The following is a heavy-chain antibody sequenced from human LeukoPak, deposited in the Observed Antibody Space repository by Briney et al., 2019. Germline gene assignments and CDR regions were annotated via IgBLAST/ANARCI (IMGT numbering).Heavy chain of an antibody. D-gene: IGHD3-10*01. CDR2: IYNGGII. J-gene: IGHJ5*02. CDR3: ARDSGTTGEVKFDP. CDR1: GDSISRYY. V-gene: IGHV4-4*07. Sequence: ASETLSLTCTVSGDSISRYYWSWIRQPAGKGLEWIGRIYNGGIITYNPSLKSRVTMSIDTSNNQFTLRLRFVTAADTAVYYCARDSGTTGEVKFDPWGQGTLVTVSS.